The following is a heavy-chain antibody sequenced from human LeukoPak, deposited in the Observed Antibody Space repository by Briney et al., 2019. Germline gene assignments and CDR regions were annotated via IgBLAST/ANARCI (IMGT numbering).Heavy chain of an antibody. CDR1: GFTFSSYA. D-gene: IGHD5-18*01. CDR2: ISYDGSNK. V-gene: IGHV3-30-3*01. CDR3: ARVEPWIQLWLGAFDI. J-gene: IGHJ3*02. Sequence: GRSLRLSCAASGFTFSSYAMHWVRQAPGKGLEWVAVISYDGSNKYYADSVKGRFTISRDNSKNTLYLQMNSLRAEDTAVYYCARVEPWIQLWLGAFDIWGQGTMVTVSS.